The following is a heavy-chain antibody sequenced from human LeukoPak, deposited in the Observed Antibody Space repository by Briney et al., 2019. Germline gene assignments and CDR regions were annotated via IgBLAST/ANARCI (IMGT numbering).Heavy chain of an antibody. V-gene: IGHV3-30*04. CDR1: GFTFSNYA. J-gene: IGHJ4*02. Sequence: PGKSLRLSCAASGFTFSNYAMHWVRQAPGKGLEWVSFISYNGGEKYYPDSVKGRFTISRDNSKNTLYLEMDSLTVEDTAVYYCTSEFRDRKYDFDYRGQGTLVSVSS. CDR2: ISYNGGEK. D-gene: IGHD2-21*02. CDR3: TSEFRDRKYDFDY.